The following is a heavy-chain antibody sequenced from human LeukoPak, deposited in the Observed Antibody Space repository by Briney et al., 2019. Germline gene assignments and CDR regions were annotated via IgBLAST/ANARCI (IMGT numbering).Heavy chain of an antibody. CDR3: ARCEIYYGMDV. V-gene: IGHV4-61*02. Sequence: KTSQTLSLTCTVSGGSISSGSYYWSWIRQPAGKGLEWIGRIYTSGSTNYNPSLKSRVTISVDTSKNQFSLKLSSVTAADTAVYYCARCEIYYGMDVWGQGTTVTVSS. CDR2: IYTSGST. CDR1: GGSISSGSYY. J-gene: IGHJ6*02.